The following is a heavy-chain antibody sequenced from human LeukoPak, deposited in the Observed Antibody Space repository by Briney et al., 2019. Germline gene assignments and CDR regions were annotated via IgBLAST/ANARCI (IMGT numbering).Heavy chain of an antibody. CDR2: ISGSGTTI. J-gene: IGHJ4*02. D-gene: IGHD3-10*01. V-gene: IGHV3-23*01. CDR3: ARVGYGSGSYYRSY. Sequence: PGGSLRLSCAASGFSFTSYAMSWVRQAPGKGLDWVSGISGSGTTIYYADSVKGRFTISRDNSKNTLYLQMNSLRAEDTAVYYCARVGYGSGSYYRSYWGQGTLVTVSS. CDR1: GFSFTSYA.